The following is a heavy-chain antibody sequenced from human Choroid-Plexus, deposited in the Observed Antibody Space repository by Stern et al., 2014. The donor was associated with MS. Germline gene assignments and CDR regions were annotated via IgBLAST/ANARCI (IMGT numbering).Heavy chain of an antibody. CDR1: GFTFGSCA. Sequence: VQLLQSGGGVVQPGRPLRLPCVASGFTFGSCAMHWVRQAPGKGLEWVAGVSYDGSNKYYADSVKGRFTISRDNSQNTLYMQMSSLRPEDTAVYYCAKDRQYLTYFFDHWGQGSLVTVSS. D-gene: IGHD2/OR15-2a*01. J-gene: IGHJ5*02. CDR3: AKDRQYLTYFFDH. V-gene: IGHV3-30*18. CDR2: VSYDGSNK.